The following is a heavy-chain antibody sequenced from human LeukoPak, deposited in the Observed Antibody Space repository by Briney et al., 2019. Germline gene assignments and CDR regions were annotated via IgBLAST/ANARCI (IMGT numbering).Heavy chain of an antibody. CDR2: ISAYNGNT. Sequence: ASVKVSCKASGYTFTSYGISWLRQAPGQGLEWMGWISAYNGNTNYAQKLQGRVTMTTDTSTSTAYMELRSLRSEDTGVYYCARARFPYYRLSGADSYFMDVWGKGTTVTVSS. CDR3: ARARFPYYRLSGADSYFMDV. CDR1: GYTFTSYG. V-gene: IGHV1-18*01. D-gene: IGHD3-10*01. J-gene: IGHJ6*03.